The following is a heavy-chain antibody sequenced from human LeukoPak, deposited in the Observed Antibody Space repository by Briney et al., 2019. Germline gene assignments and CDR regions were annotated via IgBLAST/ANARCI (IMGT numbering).Heavy chain of an antibody. D-gene: IGHD3-22*01. CDR3: ARDRHRRHYYDSSLHPPLDY. CDR1: GYTFTRYG. CDR2: ISAYNGHT. J-gene: IGHJ4*02. Sequence: ASVKVSCKASGYTFTRYGISWVRQAPGQRLEWMGWISAYNGHTNYTQKLQGRVTMTTDTSTSTAYMDLRSLRSDDTAVYYCARDRHRRHYYDSSLHPPLDYWGQGTLVTVSS. V-gene: IGHV1-18*01.